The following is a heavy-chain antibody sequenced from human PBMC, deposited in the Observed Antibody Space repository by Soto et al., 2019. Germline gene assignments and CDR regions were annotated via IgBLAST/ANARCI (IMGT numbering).Heavy chain of an antibody. J-gene: IGHJ4*02. D-gene: IGHD5-12*01. Sequence: ASVKVSCKASGYTFTSYGISWVRQAPGQGLEWMGWISAYNGNTNYAQKLQGRVTMTTDTSTRTAYMELRSLRSDDTAVYYCASGAESGYDHYFDYWGQGTLVTVSS. V-gene: IGHV1-18*01. CDR1: GYTFTSYG. CDR2: ISAYNGNT. CDR3: ASGAESGYDHYFDY.